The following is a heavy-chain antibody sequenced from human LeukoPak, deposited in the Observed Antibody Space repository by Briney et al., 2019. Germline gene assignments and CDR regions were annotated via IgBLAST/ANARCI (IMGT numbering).Heavy chain of an antibody. J-gene: IGHJ4*02. D-gene: IGHD6-13*01. V-gene: IGHV4-59*06. Sequence: SETLSLTCTVSGGSITSYYWSWIRQHPGKGLEWIGYIYYSGSTYYNPSLRSRLTISVDTSKNQFSLKLSSVTAADTAVYYCARARQQLVNYDYWGQGTLVTVSS. CDR2: IYYSGST. CDR1: GGSITSYY. CDR3: ARARQQLVNYDY.